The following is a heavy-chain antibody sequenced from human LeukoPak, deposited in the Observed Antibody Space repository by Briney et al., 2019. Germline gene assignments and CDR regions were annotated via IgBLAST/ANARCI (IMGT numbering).Heavy chain of an antibody. CDR2: ISGSGGST. J-gene: IGHJ4*02. D-gene: IGHD6-13*01. Sequence: GGSPRLSCAASGFTFSSYAMSWVRQAPGKGLEWVSAISGSGGSTYYADSVKGRFTISRDTSKNTLYLQMNSLRAEDTAVYYCAKSGGIAAAGEGYWGQGTLVTVSS. CDR1: GFTFSSYA. CDR3: AKSGGIAAAGEGY. V-gene: IGHV3-23*01.